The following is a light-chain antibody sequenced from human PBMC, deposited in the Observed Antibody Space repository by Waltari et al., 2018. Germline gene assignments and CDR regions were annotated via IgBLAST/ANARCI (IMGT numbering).Light chain of an antibody. CDR3: QQYYSNPAT. CDR2: AAS. J-gene: IGKJ1*01. CDR1: QGIGSY. V-gene: IGKV1-8*01. Sequence: AIRITQSPSSLSASTGDRVTITWRASQGIGSYLAWYQQKPGKAPKVLIYAASTLQSGVPSRFSGSGSGTDFTLTISCLQSEDFAIYYCQQYYSNPATFGQGTKVEIK.